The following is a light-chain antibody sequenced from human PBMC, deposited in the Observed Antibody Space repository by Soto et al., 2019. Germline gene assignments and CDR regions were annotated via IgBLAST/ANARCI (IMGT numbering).Light chain of an antibody. Sequence: DIQMTQSPSSLSASVGDRVTITCQASQDIRNYLNWYQQKPGKAPKLLIYDASNLETGVPSRFGGNGSGTDFTFTISSLRPEDIATYYCQQYDNLALTFGGGTKVESK. J-gene: IGKJ4*01. CDR3: QQYDNLALT. V-gene: IGKV1-33*01. CDR1: QDIRNY. CDR2: DAS.